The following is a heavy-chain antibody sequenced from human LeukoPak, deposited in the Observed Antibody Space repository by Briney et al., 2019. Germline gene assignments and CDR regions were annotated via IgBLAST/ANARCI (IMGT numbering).Heavy chain of an antibody. J-gene: IGHJ3*02. D-gene: IGHD2-21*01. V-gene: IGHV1-69*13. Sequence: GASVKVSCKASGGTFSSYAISWVRQAPGQGLEWMGGIIPIFGTANYAQKFQGRVTITADESTSTAYMELSSLRSEDTAVYYCARVGTLAYCGGDCYSGAFDIWGQGTMVTVSS. CDR1: GGTFSSYA. CDR3: ARVGTLAYCGGDCYSGAFDI. CDR2: IIPIFGTA.